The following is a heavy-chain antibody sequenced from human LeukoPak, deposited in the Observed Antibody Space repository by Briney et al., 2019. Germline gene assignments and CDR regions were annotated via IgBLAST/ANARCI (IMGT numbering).Heavy chain of an antibody. D-gene: IGHD3-10*01. J-gene: IGHJ4*02. V-gene: IGHV1-2*02. CDR3: AREGITMVRGTDY. Sequence: GASVKVSCKASGYTFTGYYMHWVRQALGQGLEWMGWINPNSGGTNYAQKFQGRVTMTRDTSISTAYMELSRLRSDDTAVYYCAREGITMVRGTDYWGQGTLVTVSS. CDR2: INPNSGGT. CDR1: GYTFTGYY.